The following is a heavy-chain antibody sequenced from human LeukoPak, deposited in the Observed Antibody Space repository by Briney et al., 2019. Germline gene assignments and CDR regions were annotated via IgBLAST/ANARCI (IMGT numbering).Heavy chain of an antibody. CDR2: ISYSGST. D-gene: IGHD3-22*01. V-gene: IGHV4-59*01. CDR3: ARDSPYYSDSSGYLSAFDI. Sequence: PSESLSLTCTVSGGSISSYYWSWIRQPPGKGLEWIGYISYSGSTSYNPSLKSRVTISVDTSKNQFSLKLSSVTAADTAVYYCARDSPYYSDSSGYLSAFDIWGQGTMDTVSS. J-gene: IGHJ3*02. CDR1: GGSISSYY.